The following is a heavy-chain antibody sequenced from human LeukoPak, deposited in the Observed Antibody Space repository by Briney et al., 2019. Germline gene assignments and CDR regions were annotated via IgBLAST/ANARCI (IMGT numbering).Heavy chain of an antibody. V-gene: IGHV3-23*01. D-gene: IGHD3-22*01. CDR2: ISGSGGTT. J-gene: IGHJ3*02. Sequence: GGSLRLSCAASGFTFSSYSMSWVRPAPGKGLEWVSTISGSGGTTYYADSVKGRFTISRDNSKNTLYLQVNSLRAEDTAVYYCAKDAPIVVVITTVDAFDIWGQGTMVTVSS. CDR1: GFTFSSYS. CDR3: AKDAPIVVVITTVDAFDI.